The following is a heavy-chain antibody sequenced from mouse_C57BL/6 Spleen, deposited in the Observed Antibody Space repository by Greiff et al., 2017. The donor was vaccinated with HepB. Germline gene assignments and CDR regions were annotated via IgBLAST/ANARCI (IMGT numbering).Heavy chain of an antibody. V-gene: IGHV1-82*01. CDR1: GYAFRSSW. Sequence: VQLVESGPELVKPGASVKISCKASGYAFRSSWMNWVKQRPGKGLEWIGRIYPGDGDTNYNGKFKGQATLTADKSSSTAYMQLSSLTSEDSAVYFCARGDDYDGAMDYWGQGTSVTVSS. D-gene: IGHD2-4*01. CDR2: IYPGDGDT. CDR3: ARGDDYDGAMDY. J-gene: IGHJ4*01.